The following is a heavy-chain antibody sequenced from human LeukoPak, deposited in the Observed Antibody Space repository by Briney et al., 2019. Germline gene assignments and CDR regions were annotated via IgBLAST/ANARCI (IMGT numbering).Heavy chain of an antibody. V-gene: IGHV3-23*01. CDR1: GFTFSSYA. CDR3: AKGRSRGYSSGWYYFDY. J-gene: IGHJ4*02. D-gene: IGHD6-19*01. Sequence: PGGSLRLSCAASGFTFSSYAMSWVRQAPGKGLEWVSAISGSGGSTYYADSVKGRFTISRDNSKNTLYLQMNSLRAEDTAVYYCAKGRSRGYSSGWYYFDYWGQGTLVTVSS. CDR2: ISGSGGST.